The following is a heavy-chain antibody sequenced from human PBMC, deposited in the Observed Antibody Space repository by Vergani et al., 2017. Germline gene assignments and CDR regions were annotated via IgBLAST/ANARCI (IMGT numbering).Heavy chain of an antibody. D-gene: IGHD6-19*01. CDR1: GFTFSNAW. Sequence: EVQLVESGGGLVKPGGSLRLSCAASGFTFSNAWMSWVRQAPGKGLEWVGRIKSKTDGGTTDYAAPVKGRFTISRDDSKNTLYLQMNSLKTEDTAVYYCARHTIAVAWYTASWFDPWGQGTLVTVSS. CDR2: IKSKTDGGTT. V-gene: IGHV3-15*01. CDR3: ARHTIAVAWYTASWFDP. J-gene: IGHJ5*02.